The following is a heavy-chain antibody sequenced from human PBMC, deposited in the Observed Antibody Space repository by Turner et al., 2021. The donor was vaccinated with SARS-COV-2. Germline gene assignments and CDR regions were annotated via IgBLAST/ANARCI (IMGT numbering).Heavy chain of an antibody. J-gene: IGHJ4*02. CDR3: ARRYDFWSGFEYFFDH. D-gene: IGHD3-3*01. Sequence: QLQLQESGPGLVKPSETLSLTCIVSGDSINHHNYYWGWIRQPPGKGLEWIGSICYNGNTFYNPSLKTRVTMSINTSNNQFSLRLNSVTAADTAVYYCARRYDFWSGFEYFFDHWGQGIRVTVSS. CDR2: ICYNGNT. CDR1: GDSINHHNYY. V-gene: IGHV4-39*01.